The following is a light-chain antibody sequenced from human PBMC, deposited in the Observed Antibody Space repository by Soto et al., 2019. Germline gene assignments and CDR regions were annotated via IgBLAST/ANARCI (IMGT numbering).Light chain of an antibody. CDR2: DAS. CDR3: QQYNSYPIA. CDR1: QSISSW. V-gene: IGKV1-5*01. J-gene: IGKJ5*01. Sequence: DIQMTQSPSTLSASVGDRVTITCRASQSISSWLAWYQQKPGKAPKLLIYDASSLESGVPSRFSGSGSGTEFTLTIRSLQPDDFATYYCQQYNSYPIAFGQGTRLENK.